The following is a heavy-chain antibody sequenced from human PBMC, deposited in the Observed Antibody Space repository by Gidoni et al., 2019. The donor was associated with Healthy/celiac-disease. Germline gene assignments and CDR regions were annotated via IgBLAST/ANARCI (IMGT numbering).Heavy chain of an antibody. CDR1: AFTFSSYS. V-gene: IGHV3-21*01. D-gene: IGHD3-16*01. Sequence: EVQLVESGVGLVKPGGSLSLSCAASAFTFSSYSMNWVRQAPGKGLEWVSSISSSSSYIYYADSVKGRFTISRDNAKNSLYLQMNSLRAEDTAVYYCARDLGDYYGMDVWGQGTTVTVSS. J-gene: IGHJ6*02. CDR2: ISSSSSYI. CDR3: ARDLGDYYGMDV.